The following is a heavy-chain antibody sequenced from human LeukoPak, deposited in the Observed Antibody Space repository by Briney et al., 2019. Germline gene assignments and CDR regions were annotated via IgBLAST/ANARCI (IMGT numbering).Heavy chain of an antibody. CDR2: INPNSGGT. D-gene: IGHD5-12*01. CDR1: GYTFTGYY. V-gene: IGHV1-2*02. J-gene: IGHJ6*03. CDR3: ARDSSGYVWPYLDYYYMDV. Sequence: SVKVSCKASGYTFTGYYMHWVRQAPGQGLEWMGWINPNSGGTNYAQKFQGRVTMTRDTSISTAYMELSRLRSDDTAVYYCARDSSGYVWPYLDYYYMDVWGKGTTVTVSS.